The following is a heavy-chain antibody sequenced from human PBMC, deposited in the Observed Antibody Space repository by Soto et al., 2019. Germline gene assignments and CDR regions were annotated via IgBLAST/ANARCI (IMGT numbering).Heavy chain of an antibody. D-gene: IGHD3-22*01. V-gene: IGHV4-30-4*02. Sequence: SETMSLTCAVSGASRRRGEYYWRWNRKPPGKGLEWIGYIYYTGRTYYNPSLKSRVTMSGDTSKKKFSLKLTSVTAADTAVYYCARSYDSSGYNWFGPWGQGTLVTVSS. CDR1: GASRRRGEYY. J-gene: IGHJ5*02. CDR2: IYYTGRT. CDR3: ARSYDSSGYNWFGP.